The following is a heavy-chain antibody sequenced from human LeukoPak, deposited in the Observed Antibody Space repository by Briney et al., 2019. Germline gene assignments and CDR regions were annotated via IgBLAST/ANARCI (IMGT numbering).Heavy chain of an antibody. J-gene: IGHJ4*02. Sequence: TGGSLRLSCADSGFTFSSYAMHWVRQAPGKGLEWVAVISYDGSNKYYADSVKGRLTISRDNAKNSLYLQMNSLRAEDTAVYYCARDYCSGGSCYTSGLDYWGQGTLVTVSS. D-gene: IGHD2-15*01. CDR3: ARDYCSGGSCYTSGLDY. V-gene: IGHV3-30-3*01. CDR2: ISYDGSNK. CDR1: GFTFSSYA.